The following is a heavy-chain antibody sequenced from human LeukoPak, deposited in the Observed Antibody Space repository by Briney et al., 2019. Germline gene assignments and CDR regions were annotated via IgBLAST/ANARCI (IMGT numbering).Heavy chain of an antibody. CDR2: IRSKAYGGTT. CDR3: TRGYCSSTSCADYYYMDV. J-gene: IGHJ6*03. V-gene: IGHV3-49*03. D-gene: IGHD2-2*01. Sequence: GGSLRLSCTASGFTFGDYAMSWFRQAPGKGLEWVGFIRSKAYGGTTEYAASVKGRFTISRDDSKSIAYLQMNSLKTEGTAVYYCTRGYCSSTSCADYYYMDVWGKGTTVTVSS. CDR1: GFTFGDYA.